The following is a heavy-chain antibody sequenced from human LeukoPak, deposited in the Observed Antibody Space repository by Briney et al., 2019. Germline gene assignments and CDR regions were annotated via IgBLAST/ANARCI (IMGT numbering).Heavy chain of an antibody. CDR1: GGSFSGYY. V-gene: IGHV4-34*01. Sequence: SETLYLTCAVYGGSFSGYYWSWIRQPPGKGLEWIGEINHSGSTNYNPSLKSRVTISVDTSKNQFSLKLSSVTAADTAVYYCARATLYYDFWSGYRDWFDPWGQGTLVTVSS. D-gene: IGHD3-3*01. CDR2: INHSGST. CDR3: ARATLYYDFWSGYRDWFDP. J-gene: IGHJ5*02.